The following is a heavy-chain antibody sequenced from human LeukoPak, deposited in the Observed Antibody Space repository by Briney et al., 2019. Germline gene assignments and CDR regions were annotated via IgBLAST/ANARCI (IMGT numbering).Heavy chain of an antibody. J-gene: IGHJ4*02. Sequence: GGSLRLSCAASGFTFSSYEMNWVRQAPGKGLEWVAFISYDGSNKYYADSVKGRFTISRDNSKNTLHLQMNSLRAEDTAVYYCAKTYYYDSSGYYLGLAYFDYWGQGTLVTVSS. CDR3: AKTYYYDSSGYYLGLAYFDY. CDR2: ISYDGSNK. V-gene: IGHV3-30*04. D-gene: IGHD3-22*01. CDR1: GFTFSSYE.